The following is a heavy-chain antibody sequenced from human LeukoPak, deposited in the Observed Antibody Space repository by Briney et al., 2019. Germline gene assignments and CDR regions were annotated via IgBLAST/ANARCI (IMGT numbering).Heavy chain of an antibody. CDR1: GGSISSDY. CDR2: FYYRGST. J-gene: IGHJ4*02. D-gene: IGHD3-22*01. V-gene: IGHV4-59*01. Sequence: SETLSLTCTVSGGSISSDYWSWIRQPPGKGLEWIGYFYYRGSTNYNPPLKSRVTISVDTSKNQFSLKLSSVTAADTAVYYCARLSGYSSGHYYSDYWGQGTLVTVSS. CDR3: ARLSGYSSGHYYSDY.